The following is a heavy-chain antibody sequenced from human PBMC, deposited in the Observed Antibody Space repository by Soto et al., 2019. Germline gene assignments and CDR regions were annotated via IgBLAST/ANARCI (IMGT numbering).Heavy chain of an antibody. V-gene: IGHV3-23*01. CDR1: GFTFSSYA. CDR3: AKLGFVLMELYYFHQ. J-gene: IGHJ4*01. D-gene: IGHD2-8*01. Sequence: PGGSLRLACTASGFTFSSYAVSGVRQAPGKELEWVSTISGNSGKTNYAESVKGRFSISRDNSKNTVHLQLDSLRAEDTAVYFCAKLGFVLMELYYFHQWGHGTLVTVSS. CDR2: ISGNSGKT.